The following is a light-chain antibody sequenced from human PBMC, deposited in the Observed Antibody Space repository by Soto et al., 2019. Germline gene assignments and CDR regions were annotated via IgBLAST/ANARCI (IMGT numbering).Light chain of an antibody. Sequence: DIQMTQSPSTLSAFVGDRVTITCRASQSFSTWLAWYQQKPGKAPNLLIYKASSLASGVPSRFSGGGSGTEFTLTISSLQPDDFATYYCQQYSTYPWTFGQGTKVEIK. CDR2: KAS. CDR1: QSFSTW. CDR3: QQYSTYPWT. V-gene: IGKV1-5*03. J-gene: IGKJ1*01.